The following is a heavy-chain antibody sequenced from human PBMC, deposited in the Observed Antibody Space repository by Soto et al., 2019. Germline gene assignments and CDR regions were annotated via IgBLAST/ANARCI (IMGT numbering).Heavy chain of an antibody. CDR3: ARDRNTGYQLLTPHGMDV. J-gene: IGHJ6*02. CDR2: INPSGGST. D-gene: IGHD2-2*01. Sequence: ASVKVSCKASGYTFTSYYMHWVRQAPGQGLEWMGIINPSGGSTSYAQKFQGRVTMTRDTSTSTVYMELSSLRSEDTAVYYCARDRNTGYQLLTPHGMDVWGQGTTVTVSS. V-gene: IGHV1-46*01. CDR1: GYTFTSYY.